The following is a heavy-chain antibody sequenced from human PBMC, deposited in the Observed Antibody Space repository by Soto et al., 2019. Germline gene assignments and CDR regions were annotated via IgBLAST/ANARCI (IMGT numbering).Heavy chain of an antibody. CDR3: ARGKFPRGWQYAFDI. J-gene: IGHJ3*02. Sequence: ASVKVSCKASGYTFTSYGISWVRQAPGQGLEWIGWISAYNGKTNYAQKLQGRVTITADKSTSTTYMELSSLRSEDTAVYYCARGKFPRGWQYAFDIWGQGTMVTVSS. V-gene: IGHV1-18*01. CDR1: GYTFTSYG. D-gene: IGHD6-19*01. CDR2: ISAYNGKT.